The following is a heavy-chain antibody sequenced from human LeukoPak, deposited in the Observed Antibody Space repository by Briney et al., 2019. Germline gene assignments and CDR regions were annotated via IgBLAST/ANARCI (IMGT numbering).Heavy chain of an antibody. D-gene: IGHD3-10*02. CDR1: GGSTSDYY. J-gene: IGHJ4*02. CDR3: ARGGTLFTYFDS. V-gene: IGHV4-4*07. Sequence: SETLSLTCSVSGGSTSDYYWNWIRQPAGQGLEWLGRIYYTGNTAYNPSLESRLTMSLDTAKNPFSLKVTSVTAADTAVYYCARGGTLFTYFDSWGQGTLVTVSS. CDR2: IYYTGNT.